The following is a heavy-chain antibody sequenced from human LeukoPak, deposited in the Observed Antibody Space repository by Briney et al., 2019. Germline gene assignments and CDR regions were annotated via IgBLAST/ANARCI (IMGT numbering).Heavy chain of an antibody. Sequence: GGSLRLSCAASGFTFSSYEMNWVRQAPGKGLEWVSYISSSGSTIYYADSGKGRFTISRDNAKNSLYLQMNSLRAEDTAMYYCARGKRFGELFYFDYWGQGTLVTVSS. CDR3: ARGKRFGELFYFDY. J-gene: IGHJ4*02. V-gene: IGHV3-48*03. CDR1: GFTFSSYE. D-gene: IGHD3-10*01. CDR2: ISSSGSTI.